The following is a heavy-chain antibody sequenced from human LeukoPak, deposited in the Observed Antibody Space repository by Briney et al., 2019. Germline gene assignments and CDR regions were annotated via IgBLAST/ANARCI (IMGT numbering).Heavy chain of an antibody. V-gene: IGHV4-39*01. CDR1: GGSISGDSYY. J-gene: IGHJ4*02. CDR3: ARLWSGYRPPDY. D-gene: IGHD3-3*01. CDR2: IYYSGST. Sequence: SETLSLTCTVSGGSISGDSYYWGWVRQPPGKGLEWIGSIYYSGSTYYNPSLKSRVTISVDTSKSQISLRLRSVTAADTAIYYCARLWSGYRPPDYWGQGTLVTVSS.